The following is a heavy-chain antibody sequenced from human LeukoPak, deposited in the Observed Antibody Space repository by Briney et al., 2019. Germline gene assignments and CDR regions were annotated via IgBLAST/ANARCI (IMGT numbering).Heavy chain of an antibody. V-gene: IGHV4-59*08. CDR2: ISYSGST. CDR1: GASISSYY. Sequence: SETLSLTCTVSGASISSYYWSWIRQPPGKGLEWIGYISYSGSTNYNPSLKSRVTISLDTSKNQFSLKVSSVTAADTAVYYCARHSSGYLSYFDYWGQGTLVPVSS. CDR3: ARHSSGYLSYFDY. D-gene: IGHD3-22*01. J-gene: IGHJ4*02.